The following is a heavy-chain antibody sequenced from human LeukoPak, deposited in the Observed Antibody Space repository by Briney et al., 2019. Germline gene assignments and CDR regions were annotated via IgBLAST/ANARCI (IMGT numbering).Heavy chain of an antibody. Sequence: GGSLRLSCAASEFAFSLYSMNWVRQAPGEGPEWVSSISGSGAEIRYADSVKGRFTISRDNSQNTLYLRMNSLRVEDTAIYYCSKDLTTRSIGYFDYWGQGTLVTVSS. CDR2: ISGSGAEI. CDR3: SKDLTTRSIGYFDY. CDR1: EFAFSLYS. D-gene: IGHD1-1*01. V-gene: IGHV3-23*01. J-gene: IGHJ4*02.